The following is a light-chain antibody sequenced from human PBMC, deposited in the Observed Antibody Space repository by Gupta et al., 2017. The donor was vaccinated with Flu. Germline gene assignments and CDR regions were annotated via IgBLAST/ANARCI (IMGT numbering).Light chain of an antibody. J-gene: IGLJ1*01. CDR2: ETN. V-gene: IGLV1-51*02. CDR3: ETWDTSMSAFL. Sequence: SVLTQPPSVSAAPGQKVTISCSGSRSNIGSNNVSWYQQFPGTAPKLLIYETNNRHSGIPDRFSGSKSGTSATMATTGLQTGEEADYYCETWDTSMSAFLFGTGTRVTVL. CDR1: RSNIGSNN.